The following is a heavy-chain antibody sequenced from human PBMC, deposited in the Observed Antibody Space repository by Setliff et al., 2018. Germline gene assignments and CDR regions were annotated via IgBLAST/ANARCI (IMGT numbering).Heavy chain of an antibody. CDR3: AREDIVVVPAAQEAFDI. V-gene: IGHV3-48*01. CDR2: ISSSSSTI. D-gene: IGHD2-2*01. Sequence: GESLTISCAASGFTFSSYSMNWVRQAPGKGLEWVSYISSSSSTIYYADSVKGRFTISRDNAKNSLYLQMNSLRAEDTAVYYCAREDIVVVPAAQEAFDIWGQGTMVTVS. J-gene: IGHJ3*02. CDR1: GFTFSSYS.